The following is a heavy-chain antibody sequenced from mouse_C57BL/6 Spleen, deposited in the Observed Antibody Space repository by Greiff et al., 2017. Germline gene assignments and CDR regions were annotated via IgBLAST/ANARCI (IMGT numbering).Heavy chain of an antibody. CDR2: ISSGSSTI. V-gene: IGHV5-17*01. CDR1: GFTFSDYG. D-gene: IGHD2-12*01. J-gene: IGHJ2*01. CDR3: ARDRYDPFDY. Sequence: VQLKESGGGLVKPGGSLKLSCAASGFTFSDYGMHWVRQAPEKGLEWVAYISSGSSTIYYADTVKGRFTISRDNAKNTLFLQMTSLRSEDTAMYYCARDRYDPFDYWGQGTTLTVSS.